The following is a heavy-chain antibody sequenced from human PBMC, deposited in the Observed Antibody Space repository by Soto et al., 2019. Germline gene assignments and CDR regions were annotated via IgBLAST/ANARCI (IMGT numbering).Heavy chain of an antibody. J-gene: IGHJ4*02. D-gene: IGHD6-13*01. CDR3: AHIPQQLVTPATDPFDY. CDR2: IYWDDDK. CDR1: GFSLSTSGVG. Sequence: SGPTLVKPTQTLTLTCTFSGFSLSTSGVGVGWIRQPPGKALEWLALIYWDDDKRYSPSLKSRLTITKDTSKNQVVLTMTNMDPVDTATYYCAHIPQQLVTPATDPFDYWGQGTLVTVSS. V-gene: IGHV2-5*02.